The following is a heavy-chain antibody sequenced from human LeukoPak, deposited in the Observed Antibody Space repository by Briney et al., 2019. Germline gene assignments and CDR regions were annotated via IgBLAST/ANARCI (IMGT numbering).Heavy chain of an antibody. Sequence: GGSLRLSCAASGFTFSSYEMNWVRQAPGKGLEWVSCISSSSSTIYYADSVKGRFTISRDNAKNSLYLQMNSLRAEDTAVYYCARDPGSSRDYWGQGTLVTVSS. D-gene: IGHD3-10*01. J-gene: IGHJ4*02. CDR3: ARDPGSSRDY. CDR1: GFTFSSYE. V-gene: IGHV3-48*01. CDR2: ISSSSSTI.